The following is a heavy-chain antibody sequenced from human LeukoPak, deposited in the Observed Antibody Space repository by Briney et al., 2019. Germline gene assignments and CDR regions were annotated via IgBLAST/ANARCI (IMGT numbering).Heavy chain of an antibody. Sequence: GGSLRLSCAASGFTFSDYYMSWIRQAPGKGLEWVSYISSSGSTIYHADSVKGRFTISRDNAKNSLYLQMNSLRAEDTAVYYCATSGWYGYYYFDYWGQGTLVTVSS. V-gene: IGHV3-11*04. CDR2: ISSSGSTI. CDR1: GFTFSDYY. J-gene: IGHJ4*02. D-gene: IGHD6-19*01. CDR3: ATSGWYGYYYFDY.